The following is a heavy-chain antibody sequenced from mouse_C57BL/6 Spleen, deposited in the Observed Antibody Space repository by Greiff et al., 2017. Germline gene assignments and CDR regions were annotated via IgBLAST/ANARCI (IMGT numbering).Heavy chain of an antibody. CDR3: ARDYGSSPRYFDV. D-gene: IGHD1-1*01. V-gene: IGHV1-81*01. J-gene: IGHJ1*03. Sequence: LQESGAELARPGASVKLSCKASGYTFTSYGISWVKQRTGQGLEWIGEIYPRSGNTYYNEKFKGKATLTADKSSSTAYMELRSLTSEDSAVYFCARDYGSSPRYFDVWGTGTTVTVSS. CDR2: IYPRSGNT. CDR1: GYTFTSYG.